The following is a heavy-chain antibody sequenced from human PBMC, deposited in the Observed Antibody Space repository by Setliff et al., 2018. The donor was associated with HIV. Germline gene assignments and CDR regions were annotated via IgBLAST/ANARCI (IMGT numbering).Heavy chain of an antibody. V-gene: IGHV3-23*01. CDR1: GFTFSSYA. J-gene: IGHJ4*02. Sequence: PGGSLRLSCAASGFTFSSYAMSWVRQAPGKGLEWVSAISGSGGSTYYADSVKGRFTISRDNSKNTLYLQMNSLRAEDTAVYYCAKVTSSGRWNSDLDSWGQGTLVTVSS. CDR2: ISGSGGST. D-gene: IGHD6-19*01. CDR3: AKVTSSGRWNSDLDS.